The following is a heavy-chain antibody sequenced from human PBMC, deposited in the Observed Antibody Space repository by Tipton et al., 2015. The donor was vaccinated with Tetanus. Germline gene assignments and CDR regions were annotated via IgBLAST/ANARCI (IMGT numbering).Heavy chain of an antibody. Sequence: TLSLTCTVSGGSINSGGYYWSWIRQHPGKGLEWIGDIYYSGSTYYNPSLKSRVTISVDTSKNQFSLKLNSVTAADTAVYYCARDQARGARGWNYFDYWGQGTLVTASS. V-gene: IGHV4-31*03. CDR1: GGSINSGGYY. CDR2: IYYSGST. CDR3: ARDQARGARGWNYFDY. D-gene: IGHD6-6*01. J-gene: IGHJ4*02.